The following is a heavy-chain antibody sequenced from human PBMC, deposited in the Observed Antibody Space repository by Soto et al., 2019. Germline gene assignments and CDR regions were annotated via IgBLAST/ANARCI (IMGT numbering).Heavy chain of an antibody. CDR2: IRSKANSYAT. CDR3: TRPTAVAGFYNWFDP. Sequence: GGSLRLSCAASGFTFSGSAMHWVRQASGKGLEWIGRIRSKANSYATAYAASVKGRFTISRDDSKNKAYLQMNSLKTEDTAVYYCTRPTAVAGFYNWFDPWGQGTLVTVSS. V-gene: IGHV3-73*01. CDR1: GFTFSGSA. J-gene: IGHJ5*02. D-gene: IGHD6-19*01.